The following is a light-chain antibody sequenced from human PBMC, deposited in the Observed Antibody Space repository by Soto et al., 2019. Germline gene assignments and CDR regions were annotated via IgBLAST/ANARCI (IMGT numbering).Light chain of an antibody. J-gene: IGLJ1*01. Sequence: QSVLTQPPSVSAAPGQKVTISCSGNSSNIGSNDVSWYQQLPGKAPKLLIYENSQRPSGIPDRFSGSKSGTSATLGITGLQTGDEADYYCGTWGSSLIALFGTGTKVTVL. CDR1: SSNIGSND. CDR3: GTWGSSLIAL. V-gene: IGLV1-51*02. CDR2: ENS.